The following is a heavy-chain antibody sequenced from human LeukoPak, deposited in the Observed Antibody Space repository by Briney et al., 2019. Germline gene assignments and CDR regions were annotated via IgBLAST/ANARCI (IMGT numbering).Heavy chain of an antibody. Sequence: GASVKVSCKASGYTFTSYDINWVRQATGQGLEWMGWMNTNSGNTGYAQKFQGRVTISRNTSISTAYMELSSLRSDDTAVYYCARVDRDGYNLYWGQGTLVTVSS. V-gene: IGHV1-8*02. CDR3: ARVDRDGYNLY. D-gene: IGHD5-24*01. J-gene: IGHJ4*02. CDR2: MNTNSGNT. CDR1: GYTFTSYD.